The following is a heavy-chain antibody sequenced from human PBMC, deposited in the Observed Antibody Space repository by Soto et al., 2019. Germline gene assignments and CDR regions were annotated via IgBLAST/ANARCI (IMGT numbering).Heavy chain of an antibody. V-gene: IGHV3-11*01. J-gene: IGHJ4*02. CDR3: ARVREQDPYYFDY. CDR1: GFTFSDYY. D-gene: IGHD1-1*01. CDR2: ISSSGTTI. Sequence: PGGSLRLSCAASGFTFSDYYMSWIRQAPGKGLEWVSYISSSGTTIYYADSVKGRFTISRDNAKNSLYLQMNSLRAEDTAVYYCARVREQDPYYFDYWGQGTLVTVSS.